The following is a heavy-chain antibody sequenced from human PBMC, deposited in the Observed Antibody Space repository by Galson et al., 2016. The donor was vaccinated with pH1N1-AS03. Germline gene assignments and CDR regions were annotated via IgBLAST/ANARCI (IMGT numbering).Heavy chain of an antibody. V-gene: IGHV4-31*03. Sequence: TLSLTCTVSGGSISSGTYYWSWIRQHPGKGLEWIGYIYYSGSTYYNPSLKSRVTISVDTSKNQFSLKLNSVTAADTAVYYCARDSTYYFDLDDFYHGLDVWCQGTTVTVSS. CDR2: IYYSGST. CDR3: ARDSTYYFDLDDFYHGLDV. J-gene: IGHJ6*02. CDR1: GGSISSGTYY. D-gene: IGHD2/OR15-2a*01.